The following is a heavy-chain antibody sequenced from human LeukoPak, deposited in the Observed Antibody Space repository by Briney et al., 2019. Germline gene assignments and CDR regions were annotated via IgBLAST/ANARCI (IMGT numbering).Heavy chain of an antibody. V-gene: IGHV3-48*03. D-gene: IGHD2-2*01. CDR2: ISSSGSTI. CDR3: AREGGYCSSTSCYGPFWYYYYYMDV. J-gene: IGHJ6*03. Sequence: PGGSLRLSCAASGFTFSSYEMNRVRQAPGKGLEWVSYISSSGSTIYYADSVKGRFTISRDNAKNSLYLQMNSLRAEDTAVYYCAREGGYCSSTSCYGPFWYYYYYMDVWGKGTTVTVSS. CDR1: GFTFSSYE.